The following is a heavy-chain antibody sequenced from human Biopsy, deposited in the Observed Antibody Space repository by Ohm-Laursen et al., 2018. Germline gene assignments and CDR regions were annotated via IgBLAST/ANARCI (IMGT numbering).Heavy chain of an antibody. V-gene: IGHV4-59*03. CDR2: IYYTGKT. D-gene: IGHD3-22*01. CDR1: DGSISGYY. J-gene: IGHJ4*01. Sequence: GTLSLTCTVSDGSISGYYWSWIRQAPGQGLERIGFIYYTGKTKSNPSLKSRLTMSVDTSKNQFSLNLTTVTTADTAVYYCAKNSGYSHDYWGPGILVTV. CDR3: AKNSGYSHDY.